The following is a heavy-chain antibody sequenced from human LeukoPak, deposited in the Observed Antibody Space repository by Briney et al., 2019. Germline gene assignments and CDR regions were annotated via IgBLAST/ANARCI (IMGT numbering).Heavy chain of an antibody. J-gene: IGHJ4*02. CDR1: GFTFSSYA. V-gene: IGHV3-30-3*02. D-gene: IGHD3-16*02. Sequence: GGSLRLSCGASGFTFSSYAMHWVRQAPGKGLEWVAVISYDGSNKYYADSVKGRFTISRDNSKNTLYLQMNSLRAEDTAVYYCAKEGGRRLGELSFDWGQGTLVTVSS. CDR3: AKEGGRRLGELSFD. CDR2: ISYDGSNK.